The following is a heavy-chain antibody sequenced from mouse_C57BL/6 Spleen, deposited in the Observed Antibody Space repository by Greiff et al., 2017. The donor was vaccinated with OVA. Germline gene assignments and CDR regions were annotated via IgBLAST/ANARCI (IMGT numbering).Heavy chain of an antibody. V-gene: IGHV1-85*01. CDR2: IYPRDGST. CDR1: GYTFTSYD. Sequence: VQLQQSGPELVKPGASVKLSCKASGYTFTSYDINWVKQRPGPGLEWIGWIYPRDGSTTYNEKFKGKATLTVDTSSSTAYMELHSLTSEDSAVYFCARKGFPDYYGPFDYWGQGTTLTVSS. CDR3: ARKGFPDYYGPFDY. D-gene: IGHD1-1*01. J-gene: IGHJ2*01.